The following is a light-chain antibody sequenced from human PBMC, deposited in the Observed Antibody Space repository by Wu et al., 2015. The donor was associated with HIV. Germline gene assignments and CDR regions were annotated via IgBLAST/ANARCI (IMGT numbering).Light chain of an antibody. V-gene: IGKV1-17*03. CDR2: SAS. Sequence: DIQMTQSPSAMSASVGDRVTITCRASQDISNYLAWFQQKPGKVPQRLIYSASRLESGVPSRFSGSGSGTDFALTISSLQPEDFATYYCQQSYSTPYSFGQGTKLEIK. CDR1: QDISNY. J-gene: IGKJ2*03. CDR3: QQSYSTPYS.